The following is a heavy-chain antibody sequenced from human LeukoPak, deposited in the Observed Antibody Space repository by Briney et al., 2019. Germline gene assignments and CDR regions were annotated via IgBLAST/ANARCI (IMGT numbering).Heavy chain of an antibody. CDR2: INPNSGGT. D-gene: IGHD2-2*01. Sequence: GASVKVSCKASGYTFTGYYMHWVRQAPGQGLEWMGWINPNSGGTNYAQKFQGRVTMTRDTSISTAYMELSRLRSDDTAVYYCARDGVPAASYYYYYYMDVWGKGTTVTVSS. V-gene: IGHV1-2*02. CDR3: ARDGVPAASYYYYYYMDV. CDR1: GYTFTGYY. J-gene: IGHJ6*03.